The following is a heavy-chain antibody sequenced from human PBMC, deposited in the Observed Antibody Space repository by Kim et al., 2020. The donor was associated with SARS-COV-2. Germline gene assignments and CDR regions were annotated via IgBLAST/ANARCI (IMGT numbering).Heavy chain of an antibody. D-gene: IGHD2-2*01. CDR1: GGSFSGYY. V-gene: IGHV4-34*01. CDR2: INHSGST. J-gene: IGHJ4*02. CDR3: ARGPIPAAQFDY. Sequence: SETLSLTCAVYGGSFSGYYWSWIRQPPGKGLEWIGEINHSGSTNYNPSLKSRVTISVDTSKNQFSLKLSSVTAADTAVYYCARGPIPAAQFDYWGQGTLVTVSS.